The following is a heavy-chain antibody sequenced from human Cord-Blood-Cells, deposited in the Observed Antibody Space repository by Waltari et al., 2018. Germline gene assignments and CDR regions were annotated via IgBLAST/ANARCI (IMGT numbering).Heavy chain of an antibody. CDR1: GYTFTSYA. D-gene: IGHD1-1*01. V-gene: IGHV1-8*01. Sequence: QVQLVPSGAEVKQPGASVKVYCKASGYTFTSYAINWVRQATGQGLEWMGWMNPNSGNTGYAQKCQGRVTMTRNTSISTAYMELSSLRSEDTAVYYCVSRPPTGTTGTYDYWGQGTLVTVSS. J-gene: IGHJ4*02. CDR2: MNPNSGNT. CDR3: VSRPPTGTTGTYDY.